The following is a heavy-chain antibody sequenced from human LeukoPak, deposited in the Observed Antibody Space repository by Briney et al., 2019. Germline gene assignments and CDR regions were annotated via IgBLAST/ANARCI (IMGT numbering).Heavy chain of an antibody. CDR2: ISAYNGNT. D-gene: IGHD6-19*01. J-gene: IGHJ4*02. Sequence: ASVKVSCKASGYTFTSYGISWVRQAPGQGLEWMGWISAYNGNTNYAQKLQGRVTMTTDTSISTAYMELSRLRSDDTAVYYCARDYGGPYSSGQEYYFDYWGQGTLVTVSS. CDR1: GYTFTSYG. CDR3: ARDYGGPYSSGQEYYFDY. V-gene: IGHV1-18*01.